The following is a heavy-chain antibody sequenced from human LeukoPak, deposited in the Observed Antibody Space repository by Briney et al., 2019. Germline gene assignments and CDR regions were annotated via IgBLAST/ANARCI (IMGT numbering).Heavy chain of an antibody. D-gene: IGHD6-19*01. V-gene: IGHV1-2*02. CDR1: GYTFTVYY. J-gene: IGHJ4*02. Sequence: ASVTVSCTASGYTFTVYYMHWVRQAPGQGLGWMGWINPNSGGTNYAQKFQGRVTMTRDTSISTAYMELSRLRSDDTAVYYCARSIAVDYFDYWGQGTLVTVSS. CDR3: ARSIAVDYFDY. CDR2: INPNSGGT.